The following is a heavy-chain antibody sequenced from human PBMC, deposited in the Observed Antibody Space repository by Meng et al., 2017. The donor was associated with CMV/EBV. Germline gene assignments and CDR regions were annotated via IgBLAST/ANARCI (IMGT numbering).Heavy chain of an antibody. V-gene: IGHV3-30*02. J-gene: IGHJ6*02. Sequence: GESLKISCAASGFTFSSYGMHWVRQAPGKGLEWVAFIRYDGSNKYYADSVKGRFTISRDNSKNTLYLQMNSLRAEDTAVYYCAKDSGYDSSLYYYYYHGMDVWGQGTTVTVSS. CDR2: IRYDGSNK. CDR1: GFTFSSYG. D-gene: IGHD5-12*01. CDR3: AKDSGYDSSLYYYYYHGMDV.